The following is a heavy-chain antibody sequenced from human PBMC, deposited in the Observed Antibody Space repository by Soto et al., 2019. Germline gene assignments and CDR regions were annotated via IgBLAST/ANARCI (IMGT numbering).Heavy chain of an antibody. CDR1: GGTFSSYT. Sequence: QVQLVQSGAEVKKPGSSVKVSCKASGGTFSSYTISWVRQAPGQGLEWMGRIIPILGIANYAQKFQGRVTITEDKSTSTAYMELSSLRSEDTAVYYCARDRLHYYGMDVWGQGTTVTVSS. CDR3: ARDRLHYYGMDV. V-gene: IGHV1-69*08. J-gene: IGHJ6*02. CDR2: IIPILGIA.